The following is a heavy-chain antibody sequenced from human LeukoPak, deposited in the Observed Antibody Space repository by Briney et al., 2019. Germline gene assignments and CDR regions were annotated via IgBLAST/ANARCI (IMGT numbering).Heavy chain of an antibody. CDR3: ARAPVDTATAFDY. CDR1: GFTFSSYS. Sequence: GGSLRLSCAASGFTFSSYSMNWVRQAPGKGLEWVSSISSSSNFIYYADSVKGRFTISRDNAKNSLYLQMNSLRAEDTAVYYCARAPVDTATAFDYWGQGTLVTVSS. J-gene: IGHJ4*02. CDR2: ISSSSNFI. V-gene: IGHV3-21*01. D-gene: IGHD5-18*01.